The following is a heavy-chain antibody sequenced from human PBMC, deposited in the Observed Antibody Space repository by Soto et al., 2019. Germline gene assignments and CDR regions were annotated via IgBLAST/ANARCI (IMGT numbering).Heavy chain of an antibody. D-gene: IGHD4-17*01. J-gene: IGHJ5*02. Sequence: QVQLVQSGAEVKKPGSSVKVSCKASGGTFSSYAISWVRQAPGQGLEWMGGIIPIFGTANYAQKFQGRVTITRDESTSTAYIELSSLSSEDTAVYYCARDHSNLRWGGAGFAPWGQGTLVTVS. CDR3: ARDHSNLRWGGAGFAP. CDR1: GGTFSSYA. CDR2: IIPIFGTA. V-gene: IGHV1-69*01.